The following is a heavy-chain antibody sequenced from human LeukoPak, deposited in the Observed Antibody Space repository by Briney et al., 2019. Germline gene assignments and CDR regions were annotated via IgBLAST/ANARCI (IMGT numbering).Heavy chain of an antibody. V-gene: IGHV3-33*01. D-gene: IGHD1-14*01. CDR3: TRYNNDHFDY. CDR1: GFTFGGYG. CDR2: IAYDGSRA. J-gene: IGHJ4*02. Sequence: GGSLRLSRAGSGFTFGGYGMHWFRQTPGKGREWVAVIAYDGSRAFYADSVKGRFTISRDNSKNTMSVQMDDLRAEDTAVYYCTRYNNDHFDYWGQGTLVTVSS.